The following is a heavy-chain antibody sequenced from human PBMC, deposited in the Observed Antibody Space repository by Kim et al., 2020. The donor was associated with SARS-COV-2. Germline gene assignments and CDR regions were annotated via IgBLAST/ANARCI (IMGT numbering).Heavy chain of an antibody. Sequence: GGSLRLSCAASGFTFSSYAMHWVRQAPGKGLEWVAVISYDGSNKYYADSVKGRFTISRDDSKNTLYLQMNSLRAEDTAVYYCARDMGRVPAAIAFDYWG. V-gene: IGHV3-30-3*01. CDR2: ISYDGSNK. D-gene: IGHD2-2*02. CDR3: ARDMGRVPAAIAFDY. CDR1: GFTFSSYA. J-gene: IGHJ4*01.